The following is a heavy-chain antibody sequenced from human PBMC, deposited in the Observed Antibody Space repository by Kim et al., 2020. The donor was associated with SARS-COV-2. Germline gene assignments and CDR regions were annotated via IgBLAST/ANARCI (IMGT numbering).Heavy chain of an antibody. CDR2: IYYNGNI. J-gene: IGHJ4*02. Sequence: SETLSLTCTVSGCSISSYYWSWIRQPPGKGLEWIGYIYYNGNINYNPSLKSRIIISVDTSNNQFSLKLSSVTAADTAIFYCARSLGRGFAYWGQGTLVT. V-gene: IGHV4-59*08. CDR1: GCSISSYY. D-gene: IGHD3-10*01. CDR3: ARSLGRGFAY.